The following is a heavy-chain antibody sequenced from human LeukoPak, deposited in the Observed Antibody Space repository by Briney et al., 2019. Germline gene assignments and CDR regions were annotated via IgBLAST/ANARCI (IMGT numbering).Heavy chain of an antibody. D-gene: IGHD3-3*01. J-gene: IGHJ6*02. V-gene: IGHV1-46*01. CDR1: GYTFTSYY. CDR3: ARDASYYDFWSGLYGMDV. CDR2: INPSGGST. Sequence: ASVKVSCKASGYTFTSYYMHWVRQAPGQGLERMGIINPSGGSTSYAQKFQGRVTMTRDTSTSTVYVELSSLRSEDTAVYYCARDASYYDFWSGLYGMDVWGQGTTVTVSS.